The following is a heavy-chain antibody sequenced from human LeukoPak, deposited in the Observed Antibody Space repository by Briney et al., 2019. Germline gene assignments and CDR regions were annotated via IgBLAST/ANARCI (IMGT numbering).Heavy chain of an antibody. CDR3: ARYGGTNRSFDY. CDR2: ISPSSGNT. Sequence: ASVKVSCKASGYTFSSYGITWVRQAPGQGLEWMGWISPSSGNTNYVQNLQGRVSMTTDTSKSTVYMELRSLRCDDTAVYYCARYGGTNRSFDYWGPGTLVSVSS. J-gene: IGHJ4*02. CDR1: GYTFSSYG. D-gene: IGHD1-14*01. V-gene: IGHV1-18*01.